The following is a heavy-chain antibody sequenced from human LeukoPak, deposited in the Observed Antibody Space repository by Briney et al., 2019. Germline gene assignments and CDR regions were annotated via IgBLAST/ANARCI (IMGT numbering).Heavy chain of an antibody. D-gene: IGHD6-13*01. CDR3: VKDRWQSLPYYFDY. CDR2: ISSNGGST. V-gene: IGHV3-64D*06. CDR1: GFTFSSYA. Sequence: GGSLRLSCSASGFTFSSYALHWVRQAPGKGLEYVSSISSNGGSTYFADSVKGRFTISRDNSKNTLYLHMSSLKPEDTAVFYCVKDRWQSLPYYFDYWGQRTLDTVSS. J-gene: IGHJ4*02.